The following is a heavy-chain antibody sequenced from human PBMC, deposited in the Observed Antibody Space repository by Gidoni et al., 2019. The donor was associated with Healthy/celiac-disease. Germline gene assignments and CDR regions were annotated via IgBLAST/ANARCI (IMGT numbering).Heavy chain of an antibody. CDR2: INHSGST. J-gene: IGHJ4*02. V-gene: IGHV4-34*01. CDR3: ARRPRDIVGATVRGYYFDY. CDR1: GGSFSGYY. D-gene: IGHD1-26*01. Sequence: QVQLQQWGAGLFKPSETLSLTCAVYGGSFSGYYWSWIRQPPGKGLEWIGEINHSGSTNYNPSLKSRVTISVDTSKNQFSLKLSSVTAADTAVYYCARRPRDIVGATVRGYYFDYWGQGTLVTVSS.